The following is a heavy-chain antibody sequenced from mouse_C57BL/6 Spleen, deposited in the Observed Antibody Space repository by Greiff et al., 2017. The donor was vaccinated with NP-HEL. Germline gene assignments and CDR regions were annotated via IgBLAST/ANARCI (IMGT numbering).Heavy chain of an antibody. CDR1: GYTFTIYW. J-gene: IGHJ4*01. Sequence: QVQLQQPGTELVKPGASVKLSCKASGYTFTIYWMHWVKQRPGQGLEWIGNINPSNGGTNYNEKFKSKATLTVDKSSSTAYMQLSSLTSEDSAVYYCARGGYYYGSSYVAMDYWGQGTSVTVSS. V-gene: IGHV1-53*01. D-gene: IGHD1-1*01. CDR2: INPSNGGT. CDR3: ARGGYYYGSSYVAMDY.